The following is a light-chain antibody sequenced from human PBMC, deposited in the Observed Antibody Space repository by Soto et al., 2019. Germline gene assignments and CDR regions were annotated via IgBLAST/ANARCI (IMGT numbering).Light chain of an antibody. CDR2: GDS. J-gene: IGLJ2*01. V-gene: IGLV1-40*01. CDR1: SSNIGAGYG. Sequence: QPVLTQPPSVSGAPGQRVTISCTGSSSNIGAGYGVHWYIQLPGTAPKLLVYGDSNRPSGVPDRFSGSKSDNSASLDITGLQAEDEADYYCQSYASSHRGVIFGGGTKLTVL. CDR3: QSYASSHRGVI.